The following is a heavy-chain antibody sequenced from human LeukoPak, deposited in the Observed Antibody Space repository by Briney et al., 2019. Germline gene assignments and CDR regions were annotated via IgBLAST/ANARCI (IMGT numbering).Heavy chain of an antibody. V-gene: IGHV4-59*01. CDR3: ARFAYGSVDY. J-gene: IGHJ4*02. D-gene: IGHD3-10*01. Sequence: PSETLSLTCTVSGGSISSYYWSWIRQPPGKGLEWIGYIYYSGSTNYNPSLKSRVIISVDTSKNQFSLKLSSVTAADTAVYYCARFAYGSVDYWGQGTLVTVSS. CDR1: GGSISSYY. CDR2: IYYSGST.